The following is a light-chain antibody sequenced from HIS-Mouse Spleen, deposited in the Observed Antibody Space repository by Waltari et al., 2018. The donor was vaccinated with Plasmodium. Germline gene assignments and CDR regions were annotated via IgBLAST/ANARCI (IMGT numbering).Light chain of an antibody. V-gene: IGLV3-10*01. Sequence: SYELTHPPSVSVSPGQTARITSSGGALPKKYAYWYQQKSGQAPVLVIYEDSKRPSGIPERFSGSSSGTMATLTISGAQVEDEADYYCYSTDSSGNHRVFGGGTKLTVL. J-gene: IGLJ3*02. CDR2: EDS. CDR1: ALPKKY. CDR3: YSTDSSGNHRV.